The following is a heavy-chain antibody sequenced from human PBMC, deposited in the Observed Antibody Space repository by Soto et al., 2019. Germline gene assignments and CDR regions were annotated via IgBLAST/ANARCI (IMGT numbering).Heavy chain of an antibody. CDR1: GFTVSSVY. D-gene: IGHD1-26*01. CDR3: ARDYSGSYLFDY. CDR2: ICSGGSA. V-gene: IGHV3-66*01. Sequence: EVQLVESGGDLVQPGGSLRLACLASGFTVSSVYMAWVRQTPGKGLEWVSIICSGGSAYYADSVKGRFTISRDSSKNTVYLQMSCLRVDDTAVYFCARDYSGSYLFDYRGQGTLVTVSS. J-gene: IGHJ4*02.